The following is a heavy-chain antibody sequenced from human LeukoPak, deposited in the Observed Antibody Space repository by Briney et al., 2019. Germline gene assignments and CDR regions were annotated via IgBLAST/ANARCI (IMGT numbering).Heavy chain of an antibody. D-gene: IGHD3-22*01. CDR3: AKVKPAGTDDTSVYRPFDC. CDR1: GFNFRGYW. J-gene: IGHJ4*02. V-gene: IGHV3-7*01. Sequence: PGGSLRLSCAASGFNFRGYWMIWVRQAPGKGLEWVANIKPDGSEKYYVDSVKGRFTISRDNSKNSVYLQMNSLSSEDTAVYYCAKVKPAGTDDTSVYRPFDCWGQGTLVTVSS. CDR2: IKPDGSEK.